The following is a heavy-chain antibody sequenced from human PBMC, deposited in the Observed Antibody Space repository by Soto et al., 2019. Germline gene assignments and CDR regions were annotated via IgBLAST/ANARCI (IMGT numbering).Heavy chain of an antibody. CDR1: GYTFTGYY. CDR3: ASKIGVSGFDY. V-gene: IGHV1-2*02. J-gene: IGHJ4*02. D-gene: IGHD3-16*01. Sequence: ASVKVSCKASGYTFTGYYLHWLRQAPGQGLEWMGWINPNSGGTNYAQRFQGSVTMTRDTSISTAYMELSRLRYDDTAVYFCASKIGVSGFDYWGQGTLVTVSS. CDR2: INPNSGGT.